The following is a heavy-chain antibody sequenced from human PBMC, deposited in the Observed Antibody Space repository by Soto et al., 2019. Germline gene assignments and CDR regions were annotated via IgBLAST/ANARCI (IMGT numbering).Heavy chain of an antibody. V-gene: IGHV3-23*01. CDR2: LTSRGTT. D-gene: IGHD2-15*01. Sequence: WGSLRLSCAASGFAFSDYSITWCRHSPWRGLEWVSTLTSRGTTFYADSVKGRFTISRDNSKNTLSLQMHSLRTEDTALYYCAKRATTVPTPGNYFDCWGQGTLVTVSS. CDR1: GFAFSDYS. J-gene: IGHJ4*02. CDR3: AKRATTVPTPGNYFDC.